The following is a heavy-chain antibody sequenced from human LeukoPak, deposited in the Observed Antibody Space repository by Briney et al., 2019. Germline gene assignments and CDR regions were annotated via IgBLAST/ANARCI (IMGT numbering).Heavy chain of an antibody. J-gene: IGHJ3*02. CDR1: GGSISSGDYY. Sequence: SQTLSLTCTVSGGSISSGDYYWSCIRQPPGKGLEWIGYIYYSGSTYYNPSLKSRVTISVDTSKNQFSLKLSSVTAADTAVYYCARGGSIVGATAHDAFDIWGQGTMVTVSP. V-gene: IGHV4-30-4*01. CDR3: ARGGSIVGATAHDAFDI. D-gene: IGHD1-26*01. CDR2: IYYSGST.